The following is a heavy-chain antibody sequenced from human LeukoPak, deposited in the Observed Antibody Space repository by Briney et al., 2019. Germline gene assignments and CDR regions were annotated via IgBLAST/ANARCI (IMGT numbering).Heavy chain of an antibody. CDR2: INAGNGNT. Sequence: GASVKVSCKASGYTFTSYAMHWVRQAPGQRLEWMGWINAGNGNTKYSQKFQGRVTITRDTSASTAYMELSSLRSEDTAVYYCARFSSSWYAAFFDYWGQGTLVTASS. CDR3: ARFSSSWYAAFFDY. CDR1: GYTFTSYA. J-gene: IGHJ4*02. V-gene: IGHV1-3*01. D-gene: IGHD6-13*01.